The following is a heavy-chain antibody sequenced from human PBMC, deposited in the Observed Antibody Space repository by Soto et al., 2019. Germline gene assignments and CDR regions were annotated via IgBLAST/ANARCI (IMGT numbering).Heavy chain of an antibody. V-gene: IGHV2-5*02. CDR1: GFSLSTSGVG. Sequence: QITWKESGPTLVKPTQTLTLTCTFSGFSLSTSGVGVGWIRQPPGKALEWRALIYWDDDKRYSPSLKSRLTITKDTSKNQVVLTMTNMDPVDTATYYCAHTPGYSSGWYYYYGMDVWGQGTTVTVSS. CDR2: IYWDDDK. D-gene: IGHD6-19*01. J-gene: IGHJ6*02. CDR3: AHTPGYSSGWYYYYGMDV.